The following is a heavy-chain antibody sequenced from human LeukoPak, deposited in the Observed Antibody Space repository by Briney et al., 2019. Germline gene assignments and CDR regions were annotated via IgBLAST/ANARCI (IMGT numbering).Heavy chain of an antibody. CDR1: KFTLNNYW. J-gene: IGHJ6*04. CDR3: ARHHVRGLVISGAMDV. CDR2: IKPDGNET. Sequence: GGPLRLSCAASKFTLNNYWMTWLRQAPGGGLEWVGNIKPDGNETHTVDYVSGLFITSRDNTKTSLYLQMNSLRVDDTAVYYWARHHVRGLVISGAMDVWGKGTTVTVSS. D-gene: IGHD3-10*01. V-gene: IGHV3-7*03.